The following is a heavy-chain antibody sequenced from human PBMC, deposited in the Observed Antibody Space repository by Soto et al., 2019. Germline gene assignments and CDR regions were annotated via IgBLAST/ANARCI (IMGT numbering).Heavy chain of an antibody. CDR3: AGYCSGGSCYSGFFDY. J-gene: IGHJ4*02. CDR1: GGSISSYY. D-gene: IGHD2-15*01. Sequence: SETLSLTCTVSGGSISSYYWSWIRQPPGKGLEWIGYIYYSGSTNYNPSLKSRVTISVDTSKNQFSLKLSSVTAADTAVYYCAGYCSGGSCYSGFFDYWGQGTLVTVS. CDR2: IYYSGST. V-gene: IGHV4-59*01.